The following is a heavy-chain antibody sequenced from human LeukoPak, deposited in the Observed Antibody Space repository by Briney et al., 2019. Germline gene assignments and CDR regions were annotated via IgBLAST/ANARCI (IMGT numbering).Heavy chain of an antibody. Sequence: SXXXSCAXXXXXXXSXXMNXVXQXPXXGXXXXXXXXXSSIYIYYADSVKGRFTISRDNAKNSLYLQMNSLRAEDTAVYYCARDADSSSWSMYYYYGMDVWGQGTTVTVSS. J-gene: IGHJ6*02. CDR3: ARDADSSSWSMYYYYGMDV. CDR2: XXXSSIYI. V-gene: IGHV3-21*01. D-gene: IGHD6-13*01. CDR1: XXXXXSXX.